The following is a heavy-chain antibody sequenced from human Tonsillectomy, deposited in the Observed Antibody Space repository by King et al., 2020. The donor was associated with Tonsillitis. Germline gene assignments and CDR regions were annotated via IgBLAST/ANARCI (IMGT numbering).Heavy chain of an antibody. CDR1: GFTFSSFA. D-gene: IGHD4-17*01. CDR3: ARDDSDYGSRASY. Sequence: VQLVESGGGVVQPGRSLRLFCTASGFTFSSFAMHWVRQAPGKGLDWMAVISFDGHNKYYADSVRGRFTISRDNSNNTLYLQMNSLRAEDTAVYYCARDDSDYGSRASYWGRGTLVTVSS. CDR2: ISFDGHNK. V-gene: IGHV3-30*04. J-gene: IGHJ4*02.